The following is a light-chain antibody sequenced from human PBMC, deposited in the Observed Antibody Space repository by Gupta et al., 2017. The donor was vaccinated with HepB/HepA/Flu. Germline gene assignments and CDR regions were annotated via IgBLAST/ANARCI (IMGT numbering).Light chain of an antibody. CDR2: DVT. CDR1: TSYVATYNF. Sequence: QSALTQPRSVSGSPGPSVTLSCTTTTSYVATYNFVSCYQQPPGTVPKLMIYDVTKRPSGVPDRFSGSKSGNTASPTISALQAEDDAEYYCSSYAAYNTWVFGGGTKVTVL. V-gene: IGLV2-11*01. CDR3: SSYAAYNTWV. J-gene: IGLJ3*02.